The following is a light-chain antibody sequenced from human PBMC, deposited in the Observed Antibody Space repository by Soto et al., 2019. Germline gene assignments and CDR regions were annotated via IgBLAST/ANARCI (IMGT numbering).Light chain of an antibody. CDR3: QQYKSYSYT. V-gene: IGKV1-5*01. CDR2: DAS. CDR1: QSISNW. J-gene: IGKJ2*01. Sequence: DIQMTQSPSILSASVGDRVTITCRASQSISNWLAWYQQKPGRAPKVLIYDASSLQSGVPSRFSGSGSGTEFTLTISSLPPDDIATYYCQQYKSYSYTFGQGTNLEI.